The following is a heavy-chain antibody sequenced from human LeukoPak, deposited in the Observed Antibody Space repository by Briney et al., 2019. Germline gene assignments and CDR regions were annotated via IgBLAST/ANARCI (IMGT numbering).Heavy chain of an antibody. CDR2: ISAYNGNT. J-gene: IGHJ4*02. CDR3: VRAAWGSGSPLYYFDY. D-gene: IGHD3-10*01. V-gene: IGHV1-18*01. Sequence: GASVKVSCKASGYTFTSYGISWVRQAPGQGLEWMGWISAYNGNTNYAQKLQGRVTMTTDTSTSTAYMELRSLRSDDTAVYYCVRAAWGSGSPLYYFDYWGQGTLVTVSS. CDR1: GYTFTSYG.